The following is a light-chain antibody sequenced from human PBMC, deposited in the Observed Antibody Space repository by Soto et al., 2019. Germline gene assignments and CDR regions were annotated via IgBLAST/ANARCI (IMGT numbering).Light chain of an antibody. CDR1: QSISNK. Sequence: EILMTQSPATLSVSPGERATLSCRASQSISNKLAWYQQKPGQAPRLLIYDASTRTTGIPARFSGSWSGTEFTRTISSLQYEDFEDYYCQQYNNWPPVYTFGQGTKLDIK. J-gene: IGKJ2*01. V-gene: IGKV3D-15*01. CDR2: DAS. CDR3: QQYNNWPPVYT.